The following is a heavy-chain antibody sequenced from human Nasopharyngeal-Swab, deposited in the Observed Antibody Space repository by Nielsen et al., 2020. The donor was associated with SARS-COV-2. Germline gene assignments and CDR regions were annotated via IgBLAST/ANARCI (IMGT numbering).Heavy chain of an antibody. D-gene: IGHD4-17*01. CDR2: IAHDASNE. Sequence: LSLTCAASGFTFSSFGMHWVRQAPGKGLEWVAFIAHDASNEYYGDSVKGRFSISRDSSKNTLYLQMDSLRGEDTAVYYCAKDAPAHYGAFYWGRGTLVTVSS. J-gene: IGHJ4*02. CDR3: AKDAPAHYGAFY. V-gene: IGHV3-30*18. CDR1: GFTFSSFG.